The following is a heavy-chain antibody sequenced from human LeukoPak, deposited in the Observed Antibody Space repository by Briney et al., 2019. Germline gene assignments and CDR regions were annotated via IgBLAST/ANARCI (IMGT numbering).Heavy chain of an antibody. CDR2: INYSGSS. CDR1: GFTFSSYS. V-gene: IGHV4-34*01. Sequence: GSLRLSCAASGFTFSSYSMNWVRQAPGKGLEWIGEINYSGSSNYNPSLKSRVTISVDTSKNQVSLKLSSVTAADTAVYYCARDGGAAAGTYPEWYFDLWGRGTLVTVSS. J-gene: IGHJ2*01. CDR3: ARDGGAAAGTYPEWYFDL. D-gene: IGHD6-13*01.